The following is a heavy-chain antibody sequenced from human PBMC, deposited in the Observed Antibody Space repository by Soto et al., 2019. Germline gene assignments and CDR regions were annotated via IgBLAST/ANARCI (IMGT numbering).Heavy chain of an antibody. CDR1: GFTFDDYA. Sequence: SLRLSCVASGFTFDDYAMHWVRQPPGKGLEWVSGISWNSGVIGYADSVKARFTISRDNAKKVLYLQMNSLRVEDTALYYCAKDLAGKGDYYSHYGMDVLGQGTTFHVSS. CDR2: ISWNSGVI. V-gene: IGHV3-9*01. D-gene: IGHD6-19*01. CDR3: AKDLAGKGDYYSHYGMDV. J-gene: IGHJ6*01.